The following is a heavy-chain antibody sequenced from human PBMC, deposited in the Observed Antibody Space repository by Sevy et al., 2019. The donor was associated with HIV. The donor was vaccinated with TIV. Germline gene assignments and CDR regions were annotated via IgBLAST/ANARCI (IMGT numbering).Heavy chain of an antibody. CDR2: KESGGQT. J-gene: IGHJ4*02. CDR3: ARMTSTWSIDS. V-gene: IGHV3-53*01. CDR1: GFSVSSHY. Sequence: GGSLRLSCAASGFSVSSHYMGWVRQAPGKGLEWVSTKESGGQTYYADSVRGRFTIARDESANNLFLQLNNLRAEDTGVYYCARMTSTWSIDSWGQGTLVTVSS.